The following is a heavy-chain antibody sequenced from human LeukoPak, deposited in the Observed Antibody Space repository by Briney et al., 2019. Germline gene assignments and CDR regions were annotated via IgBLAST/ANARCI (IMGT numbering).Heavy chain of an antibody. J-gene: IGHJ3*02. V-gene: IGHV4-59*12. Sequence: PSETLSLTCTVSGGSISSYYWSWIRQPPGKGLEWIGYIYYSGSTYYNPSLKSRVTISVDTSKNQFSLKLSSVTAADTAVYYCAREYDFDAFDIWGQGTMVTVSS. CDR2: IYYSGST. CDR3: AREYDFDAFDI. D-gene: IGHD2-21*02. CDR1: GGSISSYY.